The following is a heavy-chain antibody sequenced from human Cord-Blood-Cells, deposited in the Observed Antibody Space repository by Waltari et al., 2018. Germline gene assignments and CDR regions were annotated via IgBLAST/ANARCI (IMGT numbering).Heavy chain of an antibody. CDR3: ARDQRHYDSSGYYAFDI. D-gene: IGHD3-22*01. CDR2: IYSGGST. Sequence: EVQLVESGGGLIQPGGSLRLSCAASGFTVSSNYMSWVRQAPGKGLEWVSVIYSGGSTYNADSVKGRFTISRDNSKNTLYLQMNSLRAEDTAVYYCARDQRHYDSSGYYAFDIWGQGTMVTVSS. CDR1: GFTVSSNY. J-gene: IGHJ3*02. V-gene: IGHV3-53*01.